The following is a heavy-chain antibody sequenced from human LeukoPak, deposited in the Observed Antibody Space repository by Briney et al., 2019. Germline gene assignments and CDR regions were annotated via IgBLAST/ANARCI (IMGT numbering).Heavy chain of an antibody. D-gene: IGHD2-2*01. J-gene: IGHJ5*01. CDR2: IYPGDSDT. V-gene: IGHV5-51*01. Sequence: GESLKISCKASGXSFTSYWIGWVRQMPGKGLEWMGIIYPGDSDTRYSPSFQGQVTISSDKSISTAYLQWSSLKASDTAMYYCARGDIVVVPAGIGYNWFDSWGQGTLVTVSS. CDR1: GXSFTSYW. CDR3: ARGDIVVVPAGIGYNWFDS.